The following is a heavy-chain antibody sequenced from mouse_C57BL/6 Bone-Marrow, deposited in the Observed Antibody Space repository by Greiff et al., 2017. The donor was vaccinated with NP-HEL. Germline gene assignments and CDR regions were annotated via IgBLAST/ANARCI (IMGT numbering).Heavy chain of an antibody. J-gene: IGHJ4*01. CDR3: VRHVNYDAMDY. V-gene: IGHV10-1*01. CDR2: IRSKSNNYAT. Sequence: EVQGVESGGGLVQPKGSLKLSCAASGFSFNTYAMNWVRQAPGKGLEWVARIRSKSNNYATYYADSVKDRFTISRDDSESMLYLQMNNLKTEDTAMYYCVRHVNYDAMDYWGQGTSVTVSS. CDR1: GFSFNTYA.